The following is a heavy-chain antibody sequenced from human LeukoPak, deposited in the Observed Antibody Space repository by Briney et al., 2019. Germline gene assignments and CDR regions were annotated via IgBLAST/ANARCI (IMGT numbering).Heavy chain of an antibody. V-gene: IGHV3-23*01. Sequence: GGPLRLSCAASGFTFSSYAMSWVRQAPGKGLEWVSGIGSSAGTTYYADSVEGRFSISRDNSKNTLFLQMNSLRAEDTAVYFCAKDRTGYTSGQGYFDYWGQGVLVTVSS. D-gene: IGHD6-19*01. CDR1: GFTFSSYA. CDR3: AKDRTGYTSGQGYFDY. J-gene: IGHJ4*02. CDR2: IGSSAGTT.